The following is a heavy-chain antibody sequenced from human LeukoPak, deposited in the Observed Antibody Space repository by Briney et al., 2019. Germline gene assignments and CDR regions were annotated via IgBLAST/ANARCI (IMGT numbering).Heavy chain of an antibody. CDR2: ISSSGTTI. V-gene: IGHV3-48*01. CDR3: VSPYDPRAY. CDR1: GFTFSSHG. Sequence: GGSLRLSCAASGFTFSSHGMDWVRQAPGKGLEWISYISSSGTTIHYADSVRGRFSISRDNAKNSLYLQMNSLRAEDTAVYYCVSPYDPRAYWGQGTLVTVSS. J-gene: IGHJ4*02. D-gene: IGHD3-22*01.